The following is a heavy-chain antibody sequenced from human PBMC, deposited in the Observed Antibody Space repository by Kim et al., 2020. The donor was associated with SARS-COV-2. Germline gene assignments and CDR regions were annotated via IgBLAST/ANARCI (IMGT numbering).Heavy chain of an antibody. Sequence: PSLKSRVTISVDTSKNQFSLKLSSVTAADTAVYYCASSDTAMDMGGLFDYWGQGTLVTVSS. CDR3: ASSDTAMDMGGLFDY. J-gene: IGHJ4*02. V-gene: IGHV4-31*02. D-gene: IGHD5-18*01.